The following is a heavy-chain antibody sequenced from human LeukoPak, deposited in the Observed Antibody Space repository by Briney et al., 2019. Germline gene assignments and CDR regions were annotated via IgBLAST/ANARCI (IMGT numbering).Heavy chain of an antibody. D-gene: IGHD1-26*01. Sequence: GGSLRLSCAASGFTFSSYWMSWVRQAPGKGLEWVGRIKSKTDGGTTDYAAPVKGRFTISRDDSKNTLYLQMNSLKTEDTAVYYCTPAPSGSYRYYFDYWGQGTLVTVSS. CDR1: GFTFSSYW. CDR2: IKSKTDGGTT. J-gene: IGHJ4*02. CDR3: TPAPSGSYRYYFDY. V-gene: IGHV3-15*01.